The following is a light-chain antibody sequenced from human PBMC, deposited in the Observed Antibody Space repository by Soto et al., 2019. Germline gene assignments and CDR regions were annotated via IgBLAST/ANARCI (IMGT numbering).Light chain of an antibody. CDR2: AAS. Sequence: DIQLTQSPSFLSASVGDRVTITCRASQGISSYLAWYQHKPEKAPKLLIYAASTLQSGVPSRFSGSGSGTEFTLTISSLKPDDFASYYCQQLNSYPTSFGPGTKVDIK. CDR1: QGISSY. CDR3: QQLNSYPTS. V-gene: IGKV1-9*01. J-gene: IGKJ3*01.